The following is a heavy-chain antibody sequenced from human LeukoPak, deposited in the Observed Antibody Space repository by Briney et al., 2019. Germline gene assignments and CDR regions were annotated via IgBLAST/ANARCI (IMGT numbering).Heavy chain of an antibody. Sequence: PGGSLRLSCAASGFTFRNYWMSWVRQAPGKGLEWVSTISGSGDNTYYADSVKGRFTISRDNSKNTLYLQMNSLRAEDTAVYYCAKDFYDSSGSRYDYWGQGTLVTVSS. J-gene: IGHJ4*02. V-gene: IGHV3-23*01. CDR1: GFTFRNYW. CDR2: ISGSGDNT. CDR3: AKDFYDSSGSRYDY. D-gene: IGHD3-22*01.